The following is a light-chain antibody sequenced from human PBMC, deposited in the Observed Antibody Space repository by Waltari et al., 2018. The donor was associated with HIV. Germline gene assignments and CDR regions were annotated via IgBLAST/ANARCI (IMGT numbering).Light chain of an antibody. Sequence: SYDLTQPPSVSVSSGQTATVTCSGVNLGHKYVSWYQQRSGQSPVVVIYQDTKRPPGIPERFFGSTSENTATLTSNETQPLDEAHYACQAWDSGTIVFGGGTSLTVL. J-gene: IGLJ3*02. CDR3: QAWDSGTIV. V-gene: IGLV3-1*01. CDR2: QDT. CDR1: NLGHKY.